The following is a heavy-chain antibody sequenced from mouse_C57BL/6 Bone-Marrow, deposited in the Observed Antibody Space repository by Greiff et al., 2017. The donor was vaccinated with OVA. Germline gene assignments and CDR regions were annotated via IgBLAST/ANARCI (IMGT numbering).Heavy chain of an antibody. J-gene: IGHJ4*01. V-gene: IGHV1-19*01. Sequence: EVQLQQSGPVLVKPGASVKMSCKASGYTFTDYYMNWVKQSHGKSLEWIGVINPYNGGTSYNQKFKGKATLTVDKSSSTAYMELNSLTSEDSAVYYCARSRGTTGGLYYYAMDYWGQGTSVTVSS. D-gene: IGHD2-14*01. CDR3: ARSRGTTGGLYYYAMDY. CDR1: GYTFTDYY. CDR2: INPYNGGT.